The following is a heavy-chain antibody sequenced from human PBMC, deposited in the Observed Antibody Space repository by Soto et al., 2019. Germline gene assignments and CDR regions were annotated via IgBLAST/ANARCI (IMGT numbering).Heavy chain of an antibody. J-gene: IGHJ5*02. D-gene: IGHD1-26*01. CDR3: ARDVGDSGSHWFDP. Sequence: QVQLVQSGAEVKKPGASVKVSCKASGYIFSNYYIHWVRQAPGQGREWMGIINPSGSSTRYAQKFQGRVTMTRDTSSSTVYMELSSLRFDDTAVYYCARDVGDSGSHWFDPWGQGSLVTVSS. CDR2: INPSGSST. CDR1: GYIFSNYY. V-gene: IGHV1-46*01.